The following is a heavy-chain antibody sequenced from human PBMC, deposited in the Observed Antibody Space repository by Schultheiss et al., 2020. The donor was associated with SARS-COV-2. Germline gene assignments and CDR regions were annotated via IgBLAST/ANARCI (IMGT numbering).Heavy chain of an antibody. CDR3: ARGRNNVLRFLEWRPSPSYYFDY. CDR2: INHSGST. CDR1: GGSISSSSYY. V-gene: IGHV4-34*01. Sequence: SQTLSLTCAVYGGSISSSSYYWGWIRQHPGKGLEWIGEINHSGSTNYNPSLKSRVTISVDTSKNQFSLKLSSVTAADTAVYYCARGRNNVLRFLEWRPSPSYYFDYWGQGTLVTVSS. J-gene: IGHJ4*02. D-gene: IGHD3-3*01.